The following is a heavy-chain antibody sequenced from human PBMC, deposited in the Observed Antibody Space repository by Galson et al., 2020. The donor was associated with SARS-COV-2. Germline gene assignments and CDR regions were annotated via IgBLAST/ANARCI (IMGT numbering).Heavy chain of an antibody. V-gene: IGHV4-61*02. J-gene: IGHJ4*02. CDR3: ARGGVVTPPYFDY. Sequence: SETLSLTCPVSGGSITSGSYYWSWLRQPAGKGPVCLWRIHTSGSTNYNPSLKSPVTISVETSKNQFTLKLSPVTAADTAVYYCARGGVVTPPYFDYWGQGTLVTVSS. D-gene: IGHD2-21*02. CDR2: IHTSGST. CDR1: GGSITSGSYY.